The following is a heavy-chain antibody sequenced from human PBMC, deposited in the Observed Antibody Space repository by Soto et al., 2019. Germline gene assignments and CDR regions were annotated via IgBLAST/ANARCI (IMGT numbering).Heavy chain of an antibody. CDR3: ARDSTPHNTIFGVVLPFDP. V-gene: IGHV1-18*01. CDR1: GYTFTSYG. CDR2: ISAYNGNT. D-gene: IGHD3-3*01. Sequence: ASVKVSCKASGYTFTSYGISWVRQAPGQGLEWMGWISAYNGNTNYAQKLQGRVTMTTDTSTSTAYMELRSLRSDDTAVYYCARDSTPHNTIFGVVLPFDPWGQGTLVTVSS. J-gene: IGHJ5*02.